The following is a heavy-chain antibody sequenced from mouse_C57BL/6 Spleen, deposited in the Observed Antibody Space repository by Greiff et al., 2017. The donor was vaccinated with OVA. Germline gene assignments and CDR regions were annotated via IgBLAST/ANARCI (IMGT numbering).Heavy chain of an antibody. D-gene: IGHD1-1*01. V-gene: IGHV1-84*01. Sequence: QVQLKESGPELVKPGASVKISCKASGYTFTDYYINWVKQRPGQGLEWIGWIYPGSGNTKYNEKFKGKATLTVDTSSSTAYMQLSSLTSEDSAVYFCARGDYGSSYESYFDYWGQGTTLTVSS. CDR2: IYPGSGNT. CDR3: ARGDYGSSYESYFDY. CDR1: GYTFTDYY. J-gene: IGHJ2*01.